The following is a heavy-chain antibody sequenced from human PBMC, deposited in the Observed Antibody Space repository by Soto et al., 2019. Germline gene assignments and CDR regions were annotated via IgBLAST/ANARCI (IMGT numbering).Heavy chain of an antibody. CDR3: ARDLEDIVLMVYARFDY. CDR1: GFTFSSYS. D-gene: IGHD2-8*01. Sequence: GGSLRLSCAASGFTFSSYSMNWVRQAPGKGLEWVSYISSSSSTIYYADSVKGRFTISRDNAKNSLYLQMNSLRDEDTAVYYCARDLEDIVLMVYARFDYWGQGTLVTVSS. CDR2: ISSSSSTI. V-gene: IGHV3-48*02. J-gene: IGHJ4*02.